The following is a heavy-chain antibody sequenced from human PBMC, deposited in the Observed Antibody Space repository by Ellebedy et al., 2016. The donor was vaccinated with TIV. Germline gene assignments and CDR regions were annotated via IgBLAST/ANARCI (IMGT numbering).Heavy chain of an antibody. V-gene: IGHV3-23*01. CDR1: GFTFSNHA. CDR2: ISASDDRT. Sequence: LSLTXXASGFTFSNHAMIWVRQAPGKGLEWVSVISASDDRTYYADSVKGRFTISRDNSKNTLFLQMSSLRAEDTAVYYCAILLQFWHNFDYWGQGTLVTVSS. D-gene: IGHD4-11*01. J-gene: IGHJ4*02. CDR3: AILLQFWHNFDY.